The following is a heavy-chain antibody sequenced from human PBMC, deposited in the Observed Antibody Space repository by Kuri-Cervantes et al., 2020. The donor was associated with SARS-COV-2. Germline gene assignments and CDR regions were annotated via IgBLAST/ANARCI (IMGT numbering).Heavy chain of an antibody. CDR2: IYYSGNT. CDR1: GGSFSGYY. J-gene: IGHJ5*02. Sequence: SETLSLTCAVYGGSFSGYYWSWIRQSPGKGLEWIGSIYYSGNTLYNPSLKSRLTISVDTSKKQFSLNLSSVTAADTAVYYCARDRGRIAAAGIGWFGPWGQGTLVTVSS. V-gene: IGHV4-34*11. D-gene: IGHD6-13*01. CDR3: ARDRGRIAAAGIGWFGP.